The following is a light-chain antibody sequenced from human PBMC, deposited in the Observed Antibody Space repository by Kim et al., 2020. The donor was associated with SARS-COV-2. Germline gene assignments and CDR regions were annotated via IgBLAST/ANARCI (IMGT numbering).Light chain of an antibody. Sequence: QRVTISCSGSSSNIGSNTVNWYQQFPGTAPKLLIYSNNQRPSGVPDRFSGSKSGTSASLAISGLQSEDESSFHCESWDDSLRGPVFGGGTQLTVL. CDR3: ESWDDSLRGPV. CDR2: SNN. J-gene: IGLJ3*02. CDR1: SSNIGSNT. V-gene: IGLV1-44*01.